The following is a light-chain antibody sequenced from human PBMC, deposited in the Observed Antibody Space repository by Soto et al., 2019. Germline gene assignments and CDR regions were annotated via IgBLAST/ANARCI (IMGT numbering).Light chain of an antibody. CDR1: QSINSY. CDR3: QQSFSTPRT. J-gene: IGKJ1*01. Sequence: DIQMTQSPSSQSASVGDRVTITCRANQSINSYLNWYQQKPGKAPKLLIYAASSLQSGVPSRFSGSGSETDFTLTISSLQPDDFATYYCQQSFSTPRTFGQGTRVEI. CDR2: AAS. V-gene: IGKV1-39*01.